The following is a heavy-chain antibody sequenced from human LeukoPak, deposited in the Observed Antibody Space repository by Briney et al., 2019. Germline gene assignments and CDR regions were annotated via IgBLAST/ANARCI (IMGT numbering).Heavy chain of an antibody. Sequence: ASVKVSCKASGYTFTGYYMHWVRQAPGQGLEWMGWINPNSGGTNYAQKFQGRVTMTRDTSISTAYMELSRLRSDDTAVYYCARQKHRSSGWTYTHFDYWGQGTLVTVSS. CDR3: ARQKHRSSGWTYTHFDY. J-gene: IGHJ4*02. CDR2: INPNSGGT. D-gene: IGHD6-19*01. CDR1: GYTFTGYY. V-gene: IGHV1-2*02.